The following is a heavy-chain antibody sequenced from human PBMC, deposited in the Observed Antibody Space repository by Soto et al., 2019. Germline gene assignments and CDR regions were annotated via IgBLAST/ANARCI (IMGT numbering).Heavy chain of an antibody. CDR1: GGSISNGNW. Sequence: VQLQESGPGLVKPSGTLSLTCAVSGGSISNGNWWSWVRQPPGKGLEWIGEIYHTGNTNDNPSLTSRVTLSVAKSKNHFARRLNSVAAADTAVYYCASHRGNTYGPYDYWGQGTLVTVSS. CDR3: ASHRGNTYGPYDY. J-gene: IGHJ4*02. V-gene: IGHV4-4*02. D-gene: IGHD5-18*01. CDR2: IYHTGNT.